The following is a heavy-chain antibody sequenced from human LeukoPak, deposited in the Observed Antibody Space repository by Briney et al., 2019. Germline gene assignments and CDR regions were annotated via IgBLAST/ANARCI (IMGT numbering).Heavy chain of an antibody. CDR1: GASIRNYY. J-gene: IGHJ4*02. CDR2: TYTRGST. D-gene: IGHD6-19*01. Sequence: SETLSLTCTVSGASIRNYYWSWIRQPAGKGLEWIGRTYTRGSTNYNPSLKSRVTMSVDASTNQFSLKLTSVTAADTAIYYCARDSGIAVAGFDYWGRGTLITVFS. V-gene: IGHV4-4*07. CDR3: ARDSGIAVAGFDY.